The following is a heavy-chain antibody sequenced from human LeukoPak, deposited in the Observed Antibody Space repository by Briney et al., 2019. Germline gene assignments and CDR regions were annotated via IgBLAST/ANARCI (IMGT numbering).Heavy chain of an antibody. J-gene: IGHJ4*02. CDR2: ISFSGST. CDR1: GGSINNYY. V-gene: IGHV4-59*01. D-gene: IGHD5-24*01. Sequence: PSETLSLTCSVSGGSINNYYWSWIRQPPGKGLEWLGYISFSGSTDYNPSLKSRVTISVDMSKNQFSLKLSSVTAADTAVYYCAREGGYKSPFDYWGQGTLVTVSS. CDR3: AREGGYKSPFDY.